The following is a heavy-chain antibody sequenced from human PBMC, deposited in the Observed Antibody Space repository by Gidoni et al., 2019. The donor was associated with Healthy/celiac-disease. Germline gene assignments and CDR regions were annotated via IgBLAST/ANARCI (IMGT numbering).Heavy chain of an antibody. CDR1: GFTFDDYA. Sequence: DVQLVESGGGLVQPGRSLRLSCAASGFTFDDYAMHWVRQAPGKGLEWVSGISWNSGSIGYADSVKGRFTISRDNAKNSLYLQMNSLRAEDTALYYCAKDIGDTAMATGFDYWGQGTLVTVSS. D-gene: IGHD5-18*01. CDR2: ISWNSGSI. V-gene: IGHV3-9*01. J-gene: IGHJ4*02. CDR3: AKDIGDTAMATGFDY.